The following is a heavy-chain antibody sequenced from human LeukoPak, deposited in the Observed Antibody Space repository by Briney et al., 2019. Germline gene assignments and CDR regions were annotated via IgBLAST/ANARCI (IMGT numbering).Heavy chain of an antibody. Sequence: SQTLSLTCVISGDSVSSNSAAWNWIRQSPSRGLEWLGRTYYRSKWYTDYAVSLKSRMTIDPDTSKNQFSLHLNSVTPDDTAVYYCAREPYDSVWGSYRSQYYFDYWGQGTLVTVSS. CDR2: TYYRSKWYT. CDR3: AREPYDSVWGSYRSQYYFDY. J-gene: IGHJ4*02. D-gene: IGHD3-16*02. CDR1: GDSVSSNSAA. V-gene: IGHV6-1*01.